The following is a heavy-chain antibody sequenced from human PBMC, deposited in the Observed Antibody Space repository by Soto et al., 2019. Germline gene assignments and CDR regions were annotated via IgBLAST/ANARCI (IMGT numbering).Heavy chain of an antibody. CDR3: AKFKEFPRGLIGRNYFDY. J-gene: IGHJ4*02. CDR1: GFTFGDYA. Sequence: GGSLRLSCTASGFTFGDYAMSWFRQAPGKGLEWVGFIRSKAYGGTTEYAASVKGRFTISRENAKNSLYLQMNSLRAEDTAVYYCAKFKEFPRGLIGRNYFDYWGQGTLVTVSS. V-gene: IGHV3-49*03. CDR2: IRSKAYGGTT. D-gene: IGHD1-26*01.